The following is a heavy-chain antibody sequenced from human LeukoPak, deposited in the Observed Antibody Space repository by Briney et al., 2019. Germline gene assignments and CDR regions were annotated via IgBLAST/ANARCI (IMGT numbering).Heavy chain of an antibody. V-gene: IGHV1-3*01. CDR2: INAGNGNT. CDR1: GYTFTSYA. D-gene: IGHD6-19*01. Sequence: ASVKVSCKASGYTFTSYAMHWVRQAPGQRLEWMGWINAGNGNTKYSQEFQGRVTITRDTSASTAYMELSRLRSDDTAVYYCARVLGSGWYVTYWGQGTLVTVSS. J-gene: IGHJ4*02. CDR3: ARVLGSGWYVTY.